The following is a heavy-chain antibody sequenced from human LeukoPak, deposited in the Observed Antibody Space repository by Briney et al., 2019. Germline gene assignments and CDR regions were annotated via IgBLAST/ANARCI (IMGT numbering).Heavy chain of an antibody. V-gene: IGHV3-7*01. D-gene: IGHD6-13*01. Sequence: GGSLRLSCAASEFSFNYYWMSWVRQAPGKGLEWVANIKQDGSEKYYVDSVKGRFTISRDNAKNSLYLQMNSLRAEDTAVYYCARVPGIAAAGTYNWFDPWGQGTLVTVSS. CDR1: EFSFNYYW. J-gene: IGHJ5*02. CDR2: IKQDGSEK. CDR3: ARVPGIAAAGTYNWFDP.